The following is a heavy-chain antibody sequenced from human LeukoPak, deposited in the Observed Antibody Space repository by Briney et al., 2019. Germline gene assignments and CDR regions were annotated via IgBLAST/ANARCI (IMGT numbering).Heavy chain of an antibody. Sequence: GGSLRLSCAASGFTFSSYAMSWVRQAPGKGLEWVSAISGSGGSTYYADSVKGRFTISRDNSKNTLYLQMNSLRAEDTAVYYCAKVSFCSGGSCYFFDSWGQGTLVTVSS. V-gene: IGHV3-23*01. CDR2: ISGSGGST. CDR1: GFTFSSYA. J-gene: IGHJ4*02. CDR3: AKVSFCSGGSCYFFDS. D-gene: IGHD2-15*01.